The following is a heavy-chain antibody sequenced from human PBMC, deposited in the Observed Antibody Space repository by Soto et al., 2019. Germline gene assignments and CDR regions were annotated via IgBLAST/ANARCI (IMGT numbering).Heavy chain of an antibody. Sequence: EVQVVESGGGLVQPGGSLRLSCEASGFTFSSYWMTWVRQAQGKGLEWVANIKQDGSEKYYVDSVKGRFTISRDNAKNSLYLQMNSLRAEDTAVYSCARAGSNYFASGSDLPYYMDVWGKGTTVTVSS. CDR3: ARAGSNYFASGSDLPYYMDV. CDR1: GFTFSSYW. CDR2: IKQDGSEK. V-gene: IGHV3-7*01. J-gene: IGHJ6*03. D-gene: IGHD3-10*01.